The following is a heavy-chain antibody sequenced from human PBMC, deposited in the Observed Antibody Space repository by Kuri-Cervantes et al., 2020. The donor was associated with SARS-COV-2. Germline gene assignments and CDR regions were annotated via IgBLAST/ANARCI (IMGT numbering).Heavy chain of an antibody. CDR2: INSDGSST. CDR3: AKDIKSQLPHDAFDI. J-gene: IGHJ3*02. D-gene: IGHD2-2*01. Sequence: GGSLRLSCAASGFTFSSCWMHWVRQAPGKGLVWVSRINSDGSSTSYADSVKGRFTISRDNAKNTLYLQMNSLRAEDMAVYYCAKDIKSQLPHDAFDIWGQGTMVTVSS. V-gene: IGHV3-74*01. CDR1: GFTFSSCW.